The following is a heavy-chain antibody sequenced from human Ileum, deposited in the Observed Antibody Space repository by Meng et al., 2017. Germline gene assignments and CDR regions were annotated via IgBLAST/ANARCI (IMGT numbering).Heavy chain of an antibody. D-gene: IGHD3-22*01. CDR1: GGSFSGYY. CDR3: ARGGHDSSGYYSFDY. Sequence: VQLQQGGAGLLKPSETLSLTCAVYGGSFSGYYWSWIRQPPGKGLEWIGEINHSGSTNYNPSLKSRVTISVDTSKNQFSLKLSSVTAADTAVYYCARGGHDSSGYYSFDYWGQGTLVTVSS. V-gene: IGHV4-34*01. CDR2: INHSGST. J-gene: IGHJ4*02.